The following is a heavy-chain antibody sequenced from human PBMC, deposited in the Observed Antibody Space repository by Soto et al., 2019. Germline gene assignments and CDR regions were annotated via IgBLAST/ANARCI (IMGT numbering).Heavy chain of an antibody. CDR3: ARAWDYFGGGDYPDYYDY. CDR2: IYYSGST. D-gene: IGHD2-21*02. Sequence: SETLSLTCTVSGGSISSGDYYWSWIRQPPGKGLEWIGYIYYSGSTYYNPSLKSRVTISVDTSKNQFSLKLSSVTAADTAVYYCARAWDYFGGGDYPDYYDYWGRGTLVTVSS. J-gene: IGHJ4*02. CDR1: GGSISSGDYY. V-gene: IGHV4-30-4*01.